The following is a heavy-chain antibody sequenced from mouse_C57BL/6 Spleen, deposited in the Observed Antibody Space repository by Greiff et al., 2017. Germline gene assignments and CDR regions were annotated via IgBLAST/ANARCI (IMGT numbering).Heavy chain of an antibody. CDR2: IYPGSGST. J-gene: IGHJ2*01. D-gene: IGHD1-1*01. CDR1: GYTFTSYW. CDR3: AREGYGSSPYYFDY. V-gene: IGHV1-55*01. Sequence: VQLQQPGAELVKPGASVKMSCKASGYTFTSYWITWVKQRPGQGLEWIGDIYPGSGSTNYNEKFKSKATLTVDTSSSTAYMQLSSLTSEDSAVYYCAREGYGSSPYYFDYWGQGTTLTVSS.